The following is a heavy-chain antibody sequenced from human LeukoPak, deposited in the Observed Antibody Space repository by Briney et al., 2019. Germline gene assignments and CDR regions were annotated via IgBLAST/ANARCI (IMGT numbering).Heavy chain of an antibody. Sequence: GGSLRLSCAASGFTFSSYSMNWVRQAPGKGLEWVSSISSSSSYIYYADSVKGRFTISRDNAKNSLYLQMNSLRAEDTAVYYCARKRDILTGYNDYWGQGTLATVSS. J-gene: IGHJ4*02. CDR3: ARKRDILTGYNDY. V-gene: IGHV3-21*01. CDR2: ISSSSSYI. CDR1: GFTFSSYS. D-gene: IGHD3-9*01.